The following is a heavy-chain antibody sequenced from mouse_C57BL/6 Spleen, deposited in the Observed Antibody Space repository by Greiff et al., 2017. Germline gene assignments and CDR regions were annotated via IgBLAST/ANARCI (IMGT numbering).Heavy chain of an antibody. Sequence: VKLQESGPELVKPGASVKISCKASGYAFSSSWMNWVKQRPGKGLEWIGRIYPGDGDTNYNGKFKGKATLTADKSSSTAYMQLSSLTSEDSAVYFCARERRFYAMDYWGQGTSVTVSS. J-gene: IGHJ4*01. V-gene: IGHV1-82*01. CDR2: IYPGDGDT. CDR3: ARERRFYAMDY. CDR1: GYAFSSSW.